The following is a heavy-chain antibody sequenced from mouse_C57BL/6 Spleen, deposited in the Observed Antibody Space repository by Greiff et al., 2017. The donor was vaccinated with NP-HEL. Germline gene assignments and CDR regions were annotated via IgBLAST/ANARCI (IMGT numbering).Heavy chain of an antibody. V-gene: IGHV14-1*01. J-gene: IGHJ3*01. CDR3: TTSDYDYDEGFAY. Sequence: EVQLQQSGAELVRPGASVKLSCTASGFNIKDYYMHWVKQRPEQGLEWIGRIDPEDGDTEYAPKFQGKATMTADTSSNTAYLQLSSLTSEDTAVYYFTTSDYDYDEGFAYWGQGTLVTVSA. CDR2: IDPEDGDT. CDR1: GFNIKDYY. D-gene: IGHD2-4*01.